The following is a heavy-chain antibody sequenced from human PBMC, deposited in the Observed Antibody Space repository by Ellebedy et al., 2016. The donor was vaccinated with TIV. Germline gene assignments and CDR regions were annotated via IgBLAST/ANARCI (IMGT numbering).Heavy chain of an antibody. Sequence: GESLKISXAASGFTFSSYAMHWVRQAPGKGLEWVAVISYDGSNKYYADSVKGRFTISRDNSKNTLYLQMNSLRAEDTAVYYCARDRSSGWFYDAFDIWGQGTMVTVSS. CDR2: ISYDGSNK. V-gene: IGHV3-30-3*01. J-gene: IGHJ3*02. D-gene: IGHD6-19*01. CDR3: ARDRSSGWFYDAFDI. CDR1: GFTFSSYA.